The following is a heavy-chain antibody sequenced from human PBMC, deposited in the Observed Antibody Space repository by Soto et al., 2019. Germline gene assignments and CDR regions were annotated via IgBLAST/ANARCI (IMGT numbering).Heavy chain of an antibody. CDR3: ATESVDTAIEHRNGMDV. V-gene: IGHV3-48*02. J-gene: IGHJ6*02. CDR2: ISSSSNTI. Sequence: PGGSLRLSCAASGFTFSSYSMNWVRQAPGKGLEWVSYISSSSNTIYYADSVKGRFTISRDNAKNSLYLQMNSLRDEDTAVYYCATESVDTAIEHRNGMDVWGQGTTVTVSS. CDR1: GFTFSSYS. D-gene: IGHD5-18*01.